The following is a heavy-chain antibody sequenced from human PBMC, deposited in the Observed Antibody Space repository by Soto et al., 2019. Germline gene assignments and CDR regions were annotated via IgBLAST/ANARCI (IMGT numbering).Heavy chain of an antibody. Sequence: EVQLVESGGGLVQPGRSLRLSCVASGFIADDYAMHWVRQAPGKGLEWVSGISSNSATINYADSVKGRFTISRDNAKNSLFLQMNSLRPEDTAFYYCVKDMKWVGMTTIHYFDSWGQGSVVSVSS. V-gene: IGHV3-9*02. CDR1: GFIADDYA. J-gene: IGHJ4*02. CDR3: VKDMKWVGMTTIHYFDS. D-gene: IGHD4-17*01. CDR2: ISSNSATI.